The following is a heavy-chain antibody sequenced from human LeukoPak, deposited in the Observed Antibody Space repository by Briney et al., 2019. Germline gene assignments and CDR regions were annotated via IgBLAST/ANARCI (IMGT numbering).Heavy chain of an antibody. Sequence: PSETLSLTCTVSGGSISSYYWSWIRQPPGKGLEWIGYIYYSGSTNYNPSLKSRVTISVDTYKNQFSLKLSSVTAADTAVYYCARLPYSSFFDYWGQGTLVTVSS. CDR1: GGSISSYY. V-gene: IGHV4-59*08. D-gene: IGHD6-19*01. CDR3: ARLPYSSFFDY. J-gene: IGHJ4*02. CDR2: IYYSGST.